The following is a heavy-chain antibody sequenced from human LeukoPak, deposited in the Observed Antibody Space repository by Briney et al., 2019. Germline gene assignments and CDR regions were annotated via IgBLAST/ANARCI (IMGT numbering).Heavy chain of an antibody. CDR1: GGSISSGGYY. CDR3: ASRYCGGDCYGRVDAFDI. D-gene: IGHD2-21*02. Sequence: SQTLSLTCTVSGGSISSGGYYWSWIRQHPGKGLEWIGYIYYSGSTYYNPSLKSRVTISVDTSKTHFSLRLSSVTAADTAVYYCASRYCGGDCYGRVDAFDIWGQGTMVTVSS. CDR2: IYYSGST. V-gene: IGHV4-31*03. J-gene: IGHJ3*02.